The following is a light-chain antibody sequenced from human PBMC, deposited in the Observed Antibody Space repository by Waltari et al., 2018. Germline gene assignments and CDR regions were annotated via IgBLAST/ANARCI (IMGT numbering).Light chain of an antibody. J-gene: IGKJ1*01. CDR3: QQFESAPRT. Sequence: EIVLTQSPAFLSLSPGDTATLACRASQSLTVNYLAWYQQKPGQAPRLLIYAASSRATGVPGRFSGSGSGAHFTLAISRLEPEDFAVYYCQQFESAPRTFGQGTKVEIK. CDR1: QSLTVNY. CDR2: AAS. V-gene: IGKV3-20*01.